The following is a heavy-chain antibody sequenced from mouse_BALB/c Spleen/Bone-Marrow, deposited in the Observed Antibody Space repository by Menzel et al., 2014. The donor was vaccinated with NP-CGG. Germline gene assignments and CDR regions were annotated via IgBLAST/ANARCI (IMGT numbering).Heavy chain of an antibody. CDR1: GFNIKDTY. CDR2: IDPANGNT. J-gene: IGHJ3*01. Sequence: VQLKDSGAELVKPGASVKLSCTASGFNIKDTYMHWVKQRPEQGLEWIGRIDPANGNTKYDPKFQGKATITADTSSNTAYLQLSSLTSEDTAVYYCARLDLFACWGQGTLVTVSA. V-gene: IGHV14-3*02. CDR3: ARLDLFAC.